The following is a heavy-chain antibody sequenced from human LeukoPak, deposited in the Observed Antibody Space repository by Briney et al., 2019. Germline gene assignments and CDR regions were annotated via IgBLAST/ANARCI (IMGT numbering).Heavy chain of an antibody. CDR3: TRVRGYSYGYGDY. CDR2: VRSKAYGGTT. V-gene: IGHV3-49*04. D-gene: IGHD5-18*01. J-gene: IGHJ4*02. Sequence: GGSLRLSCTASGFTFGDYAMSWVRQAPGKGLEWVGFVRSKAYGGTTEYAASVKGRFSISRDDSKSIAYLQMNSLKTEDTAVYYCTRVRGYSYGYGDYWGQGTLVTVSS. CDR1: GFTFGDYA.